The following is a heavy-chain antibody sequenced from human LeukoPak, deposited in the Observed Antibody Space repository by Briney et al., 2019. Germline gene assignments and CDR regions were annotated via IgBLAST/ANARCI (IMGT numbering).Heavy chain of an antibody. CDR2: INHSGST. D-gene: IGHD3-22*01. V-gene: IGHV4-4*02. Sequence: SGTLSLTCAVSGGSISSSNWWSWVRQPPGKGLEWIGEINHSGSTNYNPSLKSRVTISVDTSKNQFSLKLSSVTAADTAVYYCAREDSSGYRYWGQGTLVTVSS. J-gene: IGHJ4*02. CDR1: GGSISSSNW. CDR3: AREDSSGYRY.